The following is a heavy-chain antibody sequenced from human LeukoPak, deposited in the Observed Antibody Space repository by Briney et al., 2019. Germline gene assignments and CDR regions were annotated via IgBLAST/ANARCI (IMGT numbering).Heavy chain of an antibody. CDR2: IYYSGST. V-gene: IGHV4-61*01. CDR3: ARVRGGSSSWYDY. D-gene: IGHD6-13*01. Sequence: PSETLSLTCTVSGYSIRSGYYWSWIRQPPGKGLEWIGYIYYSGSTNYNPSLKSRVTISVDTSKNQFSLKLSSVTAADTAVYYCARVRGGSSSWYDYWGQGTLVTVSS. J-gene: IGHJ4*02. CDR1: GYSIRSGYY.